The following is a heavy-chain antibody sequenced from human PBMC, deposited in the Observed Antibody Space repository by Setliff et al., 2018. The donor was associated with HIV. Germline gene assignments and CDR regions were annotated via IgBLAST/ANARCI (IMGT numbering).Heavy chain of an antibody. D-gene: IGHD4-17*01. CDR2: LSPSGTT. CDR3: ASFFVTTVTNQDY. Sequence: PSETLSLTSTVYGGSFSNYYTNWIRQPPGKGLEWIGELSPSGTTRSNPSLQSRVTISLDTSNNQFSLRLTSVTAADTAMYYCASFFVTTVTNQDYWGQGTPVTVSS. CDR1: GGSFSNYY. V-gene: IGHV4-34*01. J-gene: IGHJ4*02.